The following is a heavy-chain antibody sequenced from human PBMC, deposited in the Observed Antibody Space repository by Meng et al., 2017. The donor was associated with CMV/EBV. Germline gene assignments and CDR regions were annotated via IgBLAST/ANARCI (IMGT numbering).Heavy chain of an antibody. J-gene: IGHJ6*02. V-gene: IGHV1-18*01. CDR2: ISGYTGDT. D-gene: IGHD1-26*01. CDR1: GYTFSNYP. CDR3: ARGARYGMDV. Sequence: ASVKVSCKASGYTFSNYPITWVRQAPGQGLEWMGWISGYTGDTNYSQRFQGRVTMTTDTSTNTAYKELRSLGSVDTAVYYCARGARYGMDVWGQGTTVTVSS.